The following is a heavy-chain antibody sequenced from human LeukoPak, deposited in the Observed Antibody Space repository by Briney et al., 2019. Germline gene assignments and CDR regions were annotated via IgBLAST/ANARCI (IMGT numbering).Heavy chain of an antibody. CDR1: GGSIDSYY. D-gene: IGHD2-2*01. CDR3: ARVYQSAEYYFDY. V-gene: IGHV4-59*01. CDR2: IYYTGST. J-gene: IGHJ4*02. Sequence: SETLSLTCTVSGGSIDSYYWSWIRQPPGKGLEWIGYIYYTGSTEYHPSLKSRVTVSLDTSKNQFSLKLTSVTAADTAVYYCARVYQSAEYYFDYWGQGNLVSVSS.